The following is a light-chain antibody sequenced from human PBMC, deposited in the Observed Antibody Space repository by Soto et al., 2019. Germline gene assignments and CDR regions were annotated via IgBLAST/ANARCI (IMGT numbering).Light chain of an antibody. CDR2: SSS. CDR1: QSISRW. J-gene: IGKJ1*01. CDR3: QQSFSSRWT. Sequence: DIQMTQSPSTLSASVGDRVTITCRASQSISRWLAWSQQKPGKAPNLLIYSSSTLQSGVPSRFSGSGSGTDFTLTISSLQPEDFATYYCQQSFSSRWTFGQGTKVDIK. V-gene: IGKV1-39*01.